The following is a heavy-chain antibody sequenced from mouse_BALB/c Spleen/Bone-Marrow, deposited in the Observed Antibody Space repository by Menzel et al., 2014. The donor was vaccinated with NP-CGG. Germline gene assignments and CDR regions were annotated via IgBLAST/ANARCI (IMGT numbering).Heavy chain of an antibody. Sequence: VQLKESGAELVKPGASVKISCKASGYTFTDYNMDWVKQSHGKSLEWIGDINPNYDSTSYNQKFKGKATLTVDKSSSTAYMELRSQTSEDTAVYYCARRDGYDSYFDYWGQGTTLTVSS. CDR3: ARRDGYDSYFDY. D-gene: IGHD2-2*01. CDR2: INPNYDST. V-gene: IGHV1-18*01. CDR1: GYTFTDYN. J-gene: IGHJ2*01.